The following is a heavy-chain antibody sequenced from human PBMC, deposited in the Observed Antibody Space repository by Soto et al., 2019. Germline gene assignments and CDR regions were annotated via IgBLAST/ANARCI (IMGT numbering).Heavy chain of an antibody. J-gene: IGHJ6*02. CDR3: AREVGHMDV. Sequence: SVKVSCKAFGYTFTPYGINWVLQAPGQGLEWMGWVSPYNGDTTYAQKVQGRVTMTTDTSTRTAYLELGSMRSDDTAVYYCAREVGHMDVWGQGTTVTVSS. CDR1: GYTFTPYG. CDR2: VSPYNGDT. V-gene: IGHV1-18*04.